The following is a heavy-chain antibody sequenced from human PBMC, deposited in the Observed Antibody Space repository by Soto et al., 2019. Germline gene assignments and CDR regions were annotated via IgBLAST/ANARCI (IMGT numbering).Heavy chain of an antibody. V-gene: IGHV1-69*01. CDR3: ARVYYDILTGYYNDGWFDP. CDR1: GGTFSSYA. J-gene: IGHJ5*02. Sequence: QVQLVQSGAEVKKPGSSVKVSCKASGGTFSSYAISWVRQAPGQGLEWMGGIIPIFGTANYAQKFQGRVTITADESTSTAYMELSSLRSEDTAVYYCARVYYDILTGYYNDGWFDPWGQGTLVTVSS. CDR2: IIPIFGTA. D-gene: IGHD3-9*01.